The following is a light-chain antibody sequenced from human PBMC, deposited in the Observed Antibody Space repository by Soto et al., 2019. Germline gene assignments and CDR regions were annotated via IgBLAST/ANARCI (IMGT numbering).Light chain of an antibody. CDR3: QQYDTSPRT. J-gene: IGKJ1*01. V-gene: IGKV3-20*01. CDR2: GAS. CDR1: QSVSSNY. Sequence: IVLTQSPGTLSLSPGERATLSCRASQSVSSNYLAWYQQKRGQPPRLLIYGASSRATGIPTRFSGSGSGTDFPLTISRLEHEDVAVYYCQQYDTSPRTCGQGTKVEI.